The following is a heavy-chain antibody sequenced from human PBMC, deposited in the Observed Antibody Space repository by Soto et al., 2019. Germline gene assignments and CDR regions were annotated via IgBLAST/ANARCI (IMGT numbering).Heavy chain of an antibody. CDR1: GGSLSGYY. V-gene: IGHV4-34*01. CDR3: ARPDNRNSFYGGDV. D-gene: IGHD1-7*01. J-gene: IGHJ6*02. Sequence: PSETLSLTCAVYGGSLSGYYWSWIRQSPGKGLEWIGEINHRGSSDYNPSLKSRVTISIDASKNHVSLELTSVTAADTAVYYCARPDNRNSFYGGDVGAQGPAVT. CDR2: INHRGSS.